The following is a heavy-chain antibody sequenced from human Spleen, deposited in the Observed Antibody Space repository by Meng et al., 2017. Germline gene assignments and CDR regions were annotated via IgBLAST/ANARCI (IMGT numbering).Heavy chain of an antibody. J-gene: IGHJ4*02. Sequence: GESLKISCAASGFTFDDFGMNWVRQAPGKGLEWVSHITWNGGTTTYADSVKGRFTISRDNAKNSLYLQMNSLRAEDTALYYCASDSGSYYGGWGNFDYWGQGTLVTVAS. CDR3: ASDSGSYYGGWGNFDY. CDR2: ITWNGGTT. V-gene: IGHV3-20*04. D-gene: IGHD1-26*01. CDR1: GFTFDDFG.